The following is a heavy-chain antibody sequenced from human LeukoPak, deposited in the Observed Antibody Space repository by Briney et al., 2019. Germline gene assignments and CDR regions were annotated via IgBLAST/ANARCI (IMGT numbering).Heavy chain of an antibody. V-gene: IGHV3-23*01. J-gene: IGHJ6*02. CDR2: ISGSGGST. Sequence: GGSLRLSCAASGFTSSSYAMSWVRQAPGKGLEWVSAISGSGGSTYYADSVKGRFTISRDNSKNTLYLQMNSLRAEDTAVYYCAKGRDYYYYGMDVWGQGTTVTVSS. CDR1: GFTSSSYA. CDR3: AKGRDYYYYGMDV.